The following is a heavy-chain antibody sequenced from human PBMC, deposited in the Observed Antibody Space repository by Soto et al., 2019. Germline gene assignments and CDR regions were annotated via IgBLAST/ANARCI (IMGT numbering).Heavy chain of an antibody. CDR3: ARDPRVYCTNGVCYGGAFDI. J-gene: IGHJ3*02. V-gene: IGHV4-59*01. CDR1: GGSISSYY. CDR2: IYYSGST. Sequence: SETLSLTCTVSGGSISSYYWSWIRQPPGKGLEWIGYIYYSGSTNYNPPLKSRVTISVDTSKNQFSLKLSSVTAADTAVYYCARDPRVYCTNGVCYGGAFDIWGQGTMVTVSS. D-gene: IGHD2-8*01.